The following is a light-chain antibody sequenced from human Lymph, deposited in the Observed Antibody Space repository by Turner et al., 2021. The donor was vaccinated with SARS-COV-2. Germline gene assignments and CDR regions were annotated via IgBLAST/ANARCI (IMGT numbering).Light chain of an antibody. CDR3: QQYYTTPRT. V-gene: IGKV4-1*01. CDR1: QTVFYSSNNKNY. J-gene: IGKJ1*01. CDR2: WAS. Sequence: DIVMTQSSDSLAVSLGARATISCKSSQTVFYSSNNKNYLAWYQQKPGQPPKLLIYWASTRESGVPDRFSGSGSGTDFTLTISSLQAEDVAVYYCQQYYTTPRTFGQGTKVEIK.